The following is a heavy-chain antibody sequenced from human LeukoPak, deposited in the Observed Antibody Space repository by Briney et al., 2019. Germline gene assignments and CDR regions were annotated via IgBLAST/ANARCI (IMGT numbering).Heavy chain of an antibody. CDR2: ISSKSGYI. V-gene: IGHV3-21*01. J-gene: IGHJ4*02. D-gene: IGHD3-16*01. CDR1: GFTLSDYT. CDR3: ARVAGATQSLPDY. Sequence: PGGSLTLSCAASGFTLSDYTMIWVRQAPGKGLEWVSSISSKSGYIYYSDSVKGRFTISRDNAKNSLYLQMNSLRAGDTAVYYCARVAGATQSLPDYWGQGILVSVSA.